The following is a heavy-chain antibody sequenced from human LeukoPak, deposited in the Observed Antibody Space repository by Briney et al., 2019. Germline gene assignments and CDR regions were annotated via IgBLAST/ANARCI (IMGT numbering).Heavy chain of an antibody. CDR3: ARLKATTYPLDY. CDR1: GGSFSGYY. Sequence: SETLSLTCAVYGGSFSGYYWSWIRQPPGKGLEWIGEINHSGSTNYNPSLKSRVTISVDTSKNQFSLKLSSVTAADTAVYYCARLKATTYPLDYWGQGTLVTVSS. V-gene: IGHV4-34*01. J-gene: IGHJ4*02. CDR2: INHSGST. D-gene: IGHD1-7*01.